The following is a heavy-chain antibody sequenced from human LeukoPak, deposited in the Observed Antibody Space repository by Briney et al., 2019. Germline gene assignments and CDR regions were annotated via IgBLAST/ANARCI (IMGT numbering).Heavy chain of an antibody. CDR3: ARDSGYSSSWYWVIDY. Sequence: SETLSLTCTVSGGSISSSSYYWGWIRQPPGKGLEWIGSIYYSGSTYYNPSLKSRVTISVDTSKNQFSLKLSSVTAADTAVYYCARDSGYSSSWYWVIDYWGQGTLVTVSS. J-gene: IGHJ4*02. D-gene: IGHD6-13*01. V-gene: IGHV4-39*07. CDR2: IYYSGST. CDR1: GGSISSSSYY.